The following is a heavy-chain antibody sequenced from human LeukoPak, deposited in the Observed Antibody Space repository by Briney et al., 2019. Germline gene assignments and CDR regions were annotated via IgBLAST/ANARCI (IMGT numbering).Heavy chain of an antibody. Sequence: GGSLRLSCAASGFTFSSHWMSWVRQAPGKGLEWVATIQHDGSDKYYVDSVRGRFTISRDNAKSSLYLQMNSLRAEDTAFYYCTILDWNYIFWGQGTLVTVSS. CDR1: GFTFSSHW. J-gene: IGHJ4*02. D-gene: IGHD1-7*01. CDR3: TILDWNYIF. CDR2: IQHDGSDK. V-gene: IGHV3-7*05.